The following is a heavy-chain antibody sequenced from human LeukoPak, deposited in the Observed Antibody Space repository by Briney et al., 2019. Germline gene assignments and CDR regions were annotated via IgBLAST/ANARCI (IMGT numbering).Heavy chain of an antibody. CDR1: GFTFSDYY. D-gene: IGHD6-13*01. J-gene: IGHJ5*02. CDR2: ISSSGSTI. Sequence: PGGFLRLSCAASGFTFSDYYMSWIRQAPGKGLEWVSYISSSGSTIYYADSVKGRFTISRDNAKNSLYLQMNSLRAEDTAVYYCARGMVNSSWYVVSYNWFDPWGQGTLVTVSS. CDR3: ARGMVNSSWYVVSYNWFDP. V-gene: IGHV3-11*01.